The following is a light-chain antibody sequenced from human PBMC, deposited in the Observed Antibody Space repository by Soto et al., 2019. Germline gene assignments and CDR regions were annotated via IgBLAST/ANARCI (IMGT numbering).Light chain of an antibody. CDR1: QSISSW. CDR3: QQYSNYSRT. J-gene: IGKJ1*01. Sequence: IPVTQSASTLAAFVGDRATLTCGASQSISSWLAWYQQKPGKAPKLLIYKASILESGVPSRFSGSGSGTEFTLTISSLQPDDFATYYCQQYSNYSRTFGQGTKVDI. V-gene: IGKV1-5*03. CDR2: KAS.